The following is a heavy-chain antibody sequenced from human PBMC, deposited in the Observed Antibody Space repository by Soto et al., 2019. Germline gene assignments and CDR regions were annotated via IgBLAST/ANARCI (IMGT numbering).Heavy chain of an antibody. CDR1: GYSLSNGYY. CDR3: ARHSSSREFPYYYYGMDG. Sequence: WGTLSLTCAVSGYSLSNGYYRGLRRQPAGKLLGWIGIMYDSVSTYYNPSLKSRVTISVDTSKNKFSLKLSSVTAADTAVYYCARHSSSREFPYYYYGMDGWGQGTTVTVS. CDR2: MYDSVST. J-gene: IGHJ6*02. V-gene: IGHV4-38-2*01. D-gene: IGHD6-6*01.